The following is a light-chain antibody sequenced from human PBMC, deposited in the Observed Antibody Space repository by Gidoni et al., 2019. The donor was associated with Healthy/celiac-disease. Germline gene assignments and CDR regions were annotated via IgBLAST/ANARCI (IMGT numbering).Light chain of an antibody. CDR2: QDS. Sequence: SYELTQPPSVSVSPGPTASITCSGDKLGDKYACWYQQKPGQSPVLVIYQDSKRPSGIPERFSGSNSGNTATLTISGTQAMDEADYYCQAWDSSIGVFGGGTKLTV. CDR1: KLGDKY. J-gene: IGLJ2*01. CDR3: QAWDSSIGV. V-gene: IGLV3-1*01.